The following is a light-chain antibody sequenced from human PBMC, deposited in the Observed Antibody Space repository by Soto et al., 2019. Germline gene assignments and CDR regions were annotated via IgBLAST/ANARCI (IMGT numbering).Light chain of an antibody. J-gene: IGLJ3*02. CDR2: EVT. V-gene: IGLV2-14*03. CDR3: SSYEDSSILM. CDR1: SSDIGYYNY. Sequence: QPVLTQPASVSGSPGQSITISCTGTSSDIGYYNYVSWYQQHPGKAPKVIIYEVTNRPSGVSDRFSGSKSGNTASLTISGLQAEDEGDYYCSSYEDSSILMFGGGTKLTVL.